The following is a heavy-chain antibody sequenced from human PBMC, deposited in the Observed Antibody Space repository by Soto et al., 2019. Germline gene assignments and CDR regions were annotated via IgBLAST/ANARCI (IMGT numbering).Heavy chain of an antibody. D-gene: IGHD2-2*01. J-gene: IGHJ5*02. Sequence: QVQLVQSGAEVKKPGASVKVSCKASGYTFTSYDINWVRQATGQGLEWMGWMNPNSGNTGYAQKFQGRVTMTRNSSIRTAYMELSSLRSEYTAVYYCARAARYCSSTSCYPFDPWGQGTLVTVSS. V-gene: IGHV1-8*01. CDR1: GYTFTSYD. CDR3: ARAARYCSSTSCYPFDP. CDR2: MNPNSGNT.